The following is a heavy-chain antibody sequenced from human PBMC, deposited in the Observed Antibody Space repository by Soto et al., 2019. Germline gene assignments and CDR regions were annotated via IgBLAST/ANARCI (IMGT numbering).Heavy chain of an antibody. J-gene: IGHJ5*02. CDR3: ARVNRRYTWNYGWFDP. CDR2: ISAYNGNT. CDR1: GYTFTSDG. Sequence: AAGKGPCKASGYTFTSDGISWVGQAPGQGLEWMGWISAYNGNTNYAQKLQGRVTMTKDTSTSTADMELRSLRSDDTAGCYCARVNRRYTWNYGWFDPW. D-gene: IGHD1-7*01. V-gene: IGHV1-18*04.